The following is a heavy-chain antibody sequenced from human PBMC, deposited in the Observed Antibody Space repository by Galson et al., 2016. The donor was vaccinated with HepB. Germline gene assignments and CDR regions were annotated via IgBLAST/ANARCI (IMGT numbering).Heavy chain of an antibody. D-gene: IGHD6-6*01. CDR3: ARGMYAARGWFDP. Sequence: LRLSCAASGFTFSSYWMVWVRQAPGEGLEWIGYIYYSGGTYYNPSLKSRVTISVDTSKNQFSLNISSVTAADTAVYYCARGMYAARGWFDPWGQGTLVAVSS. J-gene: IGHJ5*02. CDR2: IYYSGGT. CDR1: GFTFSSYW. V-gene: IGHV4-28*03.